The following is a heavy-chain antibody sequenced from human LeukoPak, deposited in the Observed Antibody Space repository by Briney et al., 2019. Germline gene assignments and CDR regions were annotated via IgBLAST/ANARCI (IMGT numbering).Heavy chain of an antibody. CDR2: FSGAGDYT. CDR1: GFTFSSYA. J-gene: IGHJ6*02. V-gene: IGHV3-23*01. CDR3: ARRNAMDV. Sequence: GGSLRLSCAASGFTFSSYAMSWVRQAPGKGLEWVSSFSGAGDYTHSADSVKGRFIISRDNSKNTLYLQLNSLRVEDTAVYYCARRNAMDVWGQGTTVIVFS.